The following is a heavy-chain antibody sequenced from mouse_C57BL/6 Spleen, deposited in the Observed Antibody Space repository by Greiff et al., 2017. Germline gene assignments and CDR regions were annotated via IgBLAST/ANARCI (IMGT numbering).Heavy chain of an antibody. V-gene: IGHV7-1*01. D-gene: IGHD2-5*01. CDR3: ARDSNYDYAMDY. Sequence: EVKLVESGGGLVQSGRSLRLSCATSGFTFSDFYMEWVRQAPGKGLEWIAASRTKANDYTTEYSASVKGRFIVSRDTAQSILYLQMNALRAEDTAICYCARDSNYDYAMDYWGQGTSVTVSS. CDR1: GFTFSDFY. J-gene: IGHJ4*01. CDR2: SRTKANDYTT.